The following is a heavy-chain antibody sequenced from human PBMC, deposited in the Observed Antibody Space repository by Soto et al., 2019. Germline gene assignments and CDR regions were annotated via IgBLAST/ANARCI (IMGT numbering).Heavy chain of an antibody. CDR1: GGSISNYY. V-gene: IGHV4-59*01. CDR2: VYYSGTT. Sequence: PSETLSLTCTVSGGSISNYYWTWIRQPPGKGLEWIGYVYYSGTTNYNPSLKSRLTISVDTSKDQFSLKLSALTAADTAVYYCARVGSWYSFEYWGQGTLVTVSS. CDR3: ARVGSWYSFEY. J-gene: IGHJ4*02. D-gene: IGHD6-13*01.